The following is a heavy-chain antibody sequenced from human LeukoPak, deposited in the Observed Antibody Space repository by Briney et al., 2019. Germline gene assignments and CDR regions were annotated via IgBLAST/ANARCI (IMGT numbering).Heavy chain of an antibody. CDR2: ISPTGSTT. V-gene: IGHV3-74*01. D-gene: IGHD6-6*01. Sequence: GGSLRLSCAASGFTFSDHYMHWARQLPGKGLVWVSRISPTGSTTSYADSVKGRFTVSRDNAKNTLYLQVNNLRAEDTAVYYCARGPNSNWSGLDFWGQGTLLTVSS. J-gene: IGHJ4*02. CDR3: ARGPNSNWSGLDF. CDR1: GFTFSDHY.